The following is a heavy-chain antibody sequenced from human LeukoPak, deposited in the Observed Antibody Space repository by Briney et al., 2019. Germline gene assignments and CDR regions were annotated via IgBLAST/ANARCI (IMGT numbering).Heavy chain of an antibody. CDR2: IYYSGST. CDR1: GGSISSYY. CDR3: ASSNWDDAFDI. Sequence: SETLSLTCTVSGGSISSYYWSWIRQPPGKELEWIGYIYYSGSTNYNPSLKSRVTISVDTSKNQFSLKLSSVTAADTAVYYCASSNWDDAFDIWGQGTMVTVSS. V-gene: IGHV4-59*01. J-gene: IGHJ3*02. D-gene: IGHD7-27*01.